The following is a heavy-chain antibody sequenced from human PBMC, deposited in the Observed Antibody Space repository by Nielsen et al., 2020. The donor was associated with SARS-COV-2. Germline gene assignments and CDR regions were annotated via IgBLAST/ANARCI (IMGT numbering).Heavy chain of an antibody. D-gene: IGHD1-26*01. Sequence: ETLSLTCTVSGGSFSSNSYYWGWIRQPPGKGLEWIASIYYSGTTYYNPSLKSRVAISIDTSKNQFSLKVTSVTAADTAVYYCARSGPRRNNAFDIWGQGSMVTVSS. CDR3: ARSGPRRNNAFDI. CDR1: GGSFSSNSYY. J-gene: IGHJ3*02. V-gene: IGHV4-39*01. CDR2: IYYSGTT.